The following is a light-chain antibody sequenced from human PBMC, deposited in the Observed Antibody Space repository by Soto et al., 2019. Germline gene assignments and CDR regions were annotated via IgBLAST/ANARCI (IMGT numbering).Light chain of an antibody. CDR2: WAS. CDR3: QEYYSTPAWA. J-gene: IGKJ1*01. Sequence: DIVMTQSPDSLAVSLGERATINCKSSQSVLYSSNNQNYLAWYQQKPGQHPKLLIYWASIRESGVPDRFSGSGSGTDFTFTISGLQAEDEAVYYGQEYYSTPAWAFGQGTKVEIK. CDR1: QSVLYSSNNQNY. V-gene: IGKV4-1*01.